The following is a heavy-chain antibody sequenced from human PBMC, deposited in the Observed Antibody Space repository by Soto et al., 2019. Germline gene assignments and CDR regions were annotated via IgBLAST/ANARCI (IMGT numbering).Heavy chain of an antibody. CDR3: ARDERIAVAGIDT. D-gene: IGHD6-19*01. CDR2: ISGPGGST. J-gene: IGHJ5*02. Sequence: EVQLLESGGGLVQPGGSLRLSCAASGFTFSNYAMTWVRQAAGKGLEWVSSISGPGGSTYYADSVQGRFTVSRDNSKNTLFRQMNSLRAEDTALYYCARDERIAVAGIDTWGQGILVTVTS. CDR1: GFTFSNYA. V-gene: IGHV3-23*01.